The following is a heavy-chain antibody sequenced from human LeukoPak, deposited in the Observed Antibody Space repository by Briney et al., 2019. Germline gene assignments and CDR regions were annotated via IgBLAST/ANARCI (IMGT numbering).Heavy chain of an antibody. CDR2: ISAYNGNT. Sequence: AASVKVSCKASGYTFTSYGISWVRQAPGQRLEWMGWISAYNGNTNYAQKLQGRVTMTTDTSTSTAYMELRSLRSDDTAVYYCAREIKGGYEKLPKVTDYYYYYMDVWGKGTTVTISS. V-gene: IGHV1-18*01. J-gene: IGHJ6*03. CDR3: AREIKGGYEKLPKVTDYYYYYMDV. D-gene: IGHD5-12*01. CDR1: GYTFTSYG.